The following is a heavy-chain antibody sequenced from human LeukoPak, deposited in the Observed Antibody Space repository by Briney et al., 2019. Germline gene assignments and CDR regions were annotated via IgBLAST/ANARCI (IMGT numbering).Heavy chain of an antibody. CDR2: IYPGDSDT. Sequence: GESLKISCKASAYSFTSYWIGWVRHMPAKGLEWMGIIYPGDSDTRYSPSFQGHVTISADKSISTAYLQWSSLKASDTAMYYCARTDTAMVTGGWFDPWGQGTLVTVSS. J-gene: IGHJ5*02. V-gene: IGHV5-51*01. D-gene: IGHD5-18*01. CDR3: ARTDTAMVTGGWFDP. CDR1: AYSFTSYW.